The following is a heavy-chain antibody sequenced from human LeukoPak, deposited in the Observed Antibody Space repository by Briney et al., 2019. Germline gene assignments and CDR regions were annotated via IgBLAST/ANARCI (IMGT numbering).Heavy chain of an antibody. CDR3: SRESGAFSPFGY. CDR2: ISLSGLT. CDR1: GFTSSSYS. D-gene: IGHD1-26*01. V-gene: IGHV4-4*02. Sequence: GSLRLSCVVSGFTSSSYSMNWVRQAPGKGLEWIGEISLSGLTNYNPSLKSRVTMSLDKSKNHLSLNLTSVTAADTAVYYCSRESGAFSPFGYWGQGTLVTVSS. J-gene: IGHJ4*02.